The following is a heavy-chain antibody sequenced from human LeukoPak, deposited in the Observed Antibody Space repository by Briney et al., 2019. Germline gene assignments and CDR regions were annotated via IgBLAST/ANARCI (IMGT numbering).Heavy chain of an antibody. CDR2: IYYSGTT. CDR1: GGFGGSNYY. V-gene: IGHV4-59*02. J-gene: IGHJ3*02. D-gene: IGHD6-19*01. CDR3: ARMISSGWRRGDAFDI. Sequence: PSETLSLTCTVSGGFGGSNYYWSWIRQPPGKGLEWIGNIYYSGTTNYNPSLKSRVTISQDTSKNHFSLKLRSVTAADTAVYYCARMISSGWRRGDAFDIWGQGTMVTVSS.